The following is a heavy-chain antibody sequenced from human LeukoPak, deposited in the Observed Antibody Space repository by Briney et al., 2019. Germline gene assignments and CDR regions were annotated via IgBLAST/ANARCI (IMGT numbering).Heavy chain of an antibody. Sequence: PGGSLRLSCAASGFTFSNYAMHWVRQAPGKGLEWVSVISYEGSKKYYADSVKGRFTISRDNSKNTVHLQMNSLSTEGTAVYYCAKDRAEATRRSLDYWGQGTLVTVSS. D-gene: IGHD1-26*01. V-gene: IGHV3-30*04. J-gene: IGHJ4*02. CDR2: ISYEGSKK. CDR3: AKDRAEATRRSLDY. CDR1: GFTFSNYA.